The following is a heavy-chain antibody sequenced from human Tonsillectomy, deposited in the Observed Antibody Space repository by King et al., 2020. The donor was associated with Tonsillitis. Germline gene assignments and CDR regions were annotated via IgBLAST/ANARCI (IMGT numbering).Heavy chain of an antibody. CDR2: IKSKTDGGTI. Sequence: QLVQSGGGLVKPGGSLRLSCAASGFTFTNAWMSWVRQAPGKGLEWVGRIKSKTDGGTIDYAAPVKGRMSISRDDSRNTLYLQMNSLKTEDTAIYYCNKNLRSRSTDGSSFDFWGQGSLVTVSP. CDR3: NKNLRSRSTDGSSFDF. D-gene: IGHD5-24*01. CDR1: GFTFTNAW. V-gene: IGHV3-15*01. J-gene: IGHJ4*02.